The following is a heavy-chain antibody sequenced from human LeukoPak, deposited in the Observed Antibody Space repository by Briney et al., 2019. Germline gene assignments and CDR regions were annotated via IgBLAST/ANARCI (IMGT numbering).Heavy chain of an antibody. J-gene: IGHJ6*03. CDR3: ARVGYSYSISGWSRTGLGAYPTKYYYYMDV. Sequence: PSETLSLTCAVYGGSFSDYSWTWIRQPPGKGLEWIGEINKSGGTNHNPSLMSRVTMSVDTSKNQISLKVNSVTAADTAVYYCARVGYSYSISGWSRTGLGAYPTKYYYYMDVWGKGPTVTVSS. V-gene: IGHV4-34*01. D-gene: IGHD5-18*01. CDR2: INKSGGT. CDR1: GGSFSDYS.